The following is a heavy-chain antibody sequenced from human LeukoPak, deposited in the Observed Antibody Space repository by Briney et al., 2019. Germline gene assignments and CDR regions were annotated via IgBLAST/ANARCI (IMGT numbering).Heavy chain of an antibody. CDR1: GGSISSSSYY. Sequence: SETLSLTCTVSGGSISSSSYYWGWIRQPPGKGLEWIGSMSYSGSTYFNPSLKSRVTISTDTSKNQFSLKLSSVTAADTAVYYCARQDRDSASYGNFDYRGQGTLVTVSA. CDR3: ARQDRDSASYGNFDY. V-gene: IGHV4-39*01. J-gene: IGHJ4*02. D-gene: IGHD3-10*01. CDR2: MSYSGST.